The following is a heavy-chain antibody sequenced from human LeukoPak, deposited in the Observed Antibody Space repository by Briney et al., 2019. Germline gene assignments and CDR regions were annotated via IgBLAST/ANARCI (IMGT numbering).Heavy chain of an antibody. Sequence: GRSLRLSCAASGFIFNSYGIHWVRQAPGKGLEWVAVIWYAESSTYYTDSVKGRFTISRDNSKKTVYLQMNSLRVEDTGVYYCARDGSFGRDVWGQGTTVTVSS. CDR2: IWYAESST. D-gene: IGHD6-19*01. J-gene: IGHJ6*02. V-gene: IGHV3-33*01. CDR3: ARDGSFGRDV. CDR1: GFIFNSYG.